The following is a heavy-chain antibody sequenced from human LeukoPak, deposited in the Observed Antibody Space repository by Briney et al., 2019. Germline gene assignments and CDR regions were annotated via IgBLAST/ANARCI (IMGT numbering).Heavy chain of an antibody. D-gene: IGHD3-22*01. J-gene: IGHJ4*02. CDR2: ISWNSGSI. V-gene: IGHV3-9*01. Sequence: GGSLRLSCAASGFTFDDYAMHWVRQAPGKGLAWVSGISWNSGSIGYADSVKGRFTISRDNAKNSLYLQMNSLRAEDTALYYCAKGSFAYYYDSSGYLDWGQGTLVTVSS. CDR1: GFTFDDYA. CDR3: AKGSFAYYYDSSGYLD.